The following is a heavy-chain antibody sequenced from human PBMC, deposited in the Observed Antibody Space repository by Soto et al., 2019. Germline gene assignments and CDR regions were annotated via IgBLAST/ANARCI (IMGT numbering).Heavy chain of an antibody. D-gene: IGHD1-7*01. CDR1: GDSVSSNSAA. Sequence: PSQTLSLTCVISGDSVSSNSAAWNWIRLSPSRGLEWLARTYYRSRWYNDYAVSVRSRITVNPDTSKNQFSLQLTSVTPEDTAVYYCAGTTSHHWLYMDVWGKGATVTGYS. CDR2: TYYRSRWYN. J-gene: IGHJ6*03. CDR3: AGTTSHHWLYMDV. V-gene: IGHV6-1*01.